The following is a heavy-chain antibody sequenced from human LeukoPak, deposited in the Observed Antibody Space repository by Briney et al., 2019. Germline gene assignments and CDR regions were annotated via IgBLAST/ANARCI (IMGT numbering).Heavy chain of an antibody. CDR2: ISWNSGSI. CDR3: AKGGYDRAAWFDP. Sequence: GGSLRLSCAASGFTFHDYAMHWVRQAPGKGLEWVSGISWNSGSIGYADSVKGRFIISRDNAKNSLYLRMNSLGAEDTALYYCAKGGYDRAAWFDPWGQGTLVTVSS. J-gene: IGHJ5*02. V-gene: IGHV3-9*01. CDR1: GFTFHDYA. D-gene: IGHD5-12*01.